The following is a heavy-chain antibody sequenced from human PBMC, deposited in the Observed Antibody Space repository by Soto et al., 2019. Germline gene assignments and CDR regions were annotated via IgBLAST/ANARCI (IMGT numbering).Heavy chain of an antibody. CDR2: IYYSGST. CDR1: GGSISSSSYY. V-gene: IGHV4-39*07. Sequence: PSETLSLTCTVSGGSISSSSYYWGWIRQPPGKGLEWIGSIYYSGSTYYNPSLKSRVTISVDTSKNQFSLKLSSVTAADTAVYYCASFYLDMVRGEDNWFDPWGQGTLVTVSS. J-gene: IGHJ5*02. D-gene: IGHD3-10*01. CDR3: ASFYLDMVRGEDNWFDP.